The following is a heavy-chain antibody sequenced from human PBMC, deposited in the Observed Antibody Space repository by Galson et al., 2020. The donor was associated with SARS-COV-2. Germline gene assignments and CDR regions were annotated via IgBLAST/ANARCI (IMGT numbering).Heavy chain of an antibody. CDR2: IIHILGIA. D-gene: IGHD2-8*01. J-gene: IGHJ4*02. Sequence: SVTVSCKASRGTFSSYAISWVRQAPGHGIEWMGGIIHILGIANYAQKFQGRVTINADKTTSTAYMSLSSLRSEDTAVYYGARGGFRFLGDIVLMVYETSFDYWGQGTLVTVSS. V-gene: IGHV1-69*10. CDR1: RGTFSSYA. CDR3: ARGGFRFLGDIVLMVYETSFDY.